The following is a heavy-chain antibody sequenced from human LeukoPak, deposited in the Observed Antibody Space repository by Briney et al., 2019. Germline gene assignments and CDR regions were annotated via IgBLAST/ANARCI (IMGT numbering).Heavy chain of an antibody. J-gene: IGHJ5*02. Sequence: PGGSLRLSCAASGFTFSAYAMSWVRQAPGKGLEWVSTIVGSGSGTYYVDSVKGRFAVSRDNSMNTMYLHMNSLRAEDAAVYYCAKGKAAGLLDWLDPWGQGTLVTVSS. CDR3: AKGKAAGLLDWLDP. CDR2: IVGSGSGT. D-gene: IGHD6-19*01. V-gene: IGHV3-23*01. CDR1: GFTFSAYA.